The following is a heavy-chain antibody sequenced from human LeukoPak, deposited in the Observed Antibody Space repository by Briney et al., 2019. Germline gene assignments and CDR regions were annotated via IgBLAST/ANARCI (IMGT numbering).Heavy chain of an antibody. J-gene: IGHJ4*02. CDR3: ARDRSIGYHPTSWDF. CDR1: GFTFNTYS. V-gene: IGHV3-48*04. Sequence: PGGSLRLSCAASGFTFNTYSMSWVRQAPGKGLEWISYISSSTLALYYADSVKGRFTISRDDAKNSLYLQMNNLRAEDTAIYYCARDRSIGYHPTSWDFWGQGSLVTVSS. D-gene: IGHD3-22*01. CDR2: ISSSTLAL.